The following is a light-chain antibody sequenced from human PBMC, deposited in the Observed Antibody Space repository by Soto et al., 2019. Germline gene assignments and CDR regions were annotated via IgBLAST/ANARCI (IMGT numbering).Light chain of an antibody. CDR2: GNS. CDR1: SSNIGAGYD. J-gene: IGLJ3*02. CDR3: QSYDSSLSGSV. V-gene: IGLV1-40*01. Sequence: QSALTQPPSVSGAPGQRVTISCTGSSSNIGAGYDVHWYQQLPGTAPKLLIYGNSNRPSGVPDRFSGSKSRTSASLAITGLQAEDEADYYCQSYDSSLSGSVFGGGTKLTVL.